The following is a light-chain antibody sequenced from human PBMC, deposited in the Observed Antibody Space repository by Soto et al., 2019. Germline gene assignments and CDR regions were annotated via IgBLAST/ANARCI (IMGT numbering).Light chain of an antibody. J-gene: IGLJ2*01. Sequence: QTVVTQEPSFSVSPGRTVTLTCGLSSGSVSTSYYPSWYQQTPGQAPRTLIYSTNTRSSGVPDRFSGSILGNKAALTITGAQADDESDYYCVLYMGSGSVVFGGGTKVTV. CDR2: STN. CDR3: VLYMGSGSVV. V-gene: IGLV8-61*01. CDR1: SGSVSTSYY.